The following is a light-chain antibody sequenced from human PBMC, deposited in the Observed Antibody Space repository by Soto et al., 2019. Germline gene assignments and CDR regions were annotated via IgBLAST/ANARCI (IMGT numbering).Light chain of an antibody. CDR1: QSVSRN. J-gene: IGKJ1*01. CDR3: QQYNNWPPWT. Sequence: EIVMTQSPATLSVSPGERATLSCRASQSVSRNLAWSQQKPGQAPRLLIYGASTRATGIPARFSGSGSGTEFTLTISSLQYEDFAVYYCQQYNNWPPWTFGQGTKVEIK. CDR2: GAS. V-gene: IGKV3-15*01.